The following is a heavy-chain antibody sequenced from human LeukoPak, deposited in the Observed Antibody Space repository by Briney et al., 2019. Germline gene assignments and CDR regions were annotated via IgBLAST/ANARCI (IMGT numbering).Heavy chain of an antibody. Sequence: SETLSLTCTVSGGSIGSYYWSWIRQPPGKGLEWIGYIYYSGSTNYNPSLKSRVTISVDTSKNQFSLKLSSVTAADTAVYYCARRIAVAGYNDAFDIWGQGTMVTVSS. J-gene: IGHJ3*02. CDR1: GGSIGSYY. CDR3: ARRIAVAGYNDAFDI. V-gene: IGHV4-59*08. CDR2: IYYSGST. D-gene: IGHD6-19*01.